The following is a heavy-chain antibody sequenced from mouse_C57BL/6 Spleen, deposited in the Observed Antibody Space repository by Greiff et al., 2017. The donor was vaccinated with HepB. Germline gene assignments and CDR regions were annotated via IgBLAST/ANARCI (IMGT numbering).Heavy chain of an antibody. Sequence: VQLQQSGAELVKPGASVKLSCTASGFNIKDYYMHWVKQRTEQGLEWIGRIDPEAGETKYAPKFQGKATLTADTSSNPAYLPLSSLTSEDTAVYYCARRTLPSYWYFDVWGTGTTVTVSS. CDR2: IDPEAGET. CDR3: ARRTLPSYWYFDV. J-gene: IGHJ1*03. CDR1: GFNIKDYY. V-gene: IGHV14-2*01.